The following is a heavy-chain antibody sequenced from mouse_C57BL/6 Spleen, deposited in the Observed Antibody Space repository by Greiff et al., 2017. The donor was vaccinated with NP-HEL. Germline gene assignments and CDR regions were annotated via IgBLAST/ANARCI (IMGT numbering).Heavy chain of an antibody. CDR3: ASAGTGTGFAY. CDR2: IYPGSGNT. D-gene: IGHD4-1*01. Sequence: QVQLQQPGAELVKPGASVKMSCKASGYTFTNYWITWVKQRPGQGLEWIGDIYPGSGNTNYNEKFKTKATLTVDTSSSTAYMQLSSLTSEDSAVYYCASAGTGTGFAYWGQGTLVTVSA. CDR1: GYTFTNYW. V-gene: IGHV1-55*01. J-gene: IGHJ3*01.